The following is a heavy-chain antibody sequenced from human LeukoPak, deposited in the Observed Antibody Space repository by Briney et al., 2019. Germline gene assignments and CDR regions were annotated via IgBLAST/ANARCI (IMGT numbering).Heavy chain of an antibody. J-gene: IGHJ4*02. V-gene: IGHV3-23*01. Sequence: PGGTLRLSCAVSGIALSNYGMSWVRQAPGKGQEWVVGISDCGGSTNYADSVKGRFTISRDNPKNTLYLQMNSLRAEDTAVYFCAKRGVVIRVILVGFHKEAYYFDSWGQGALVTVSS. CDR2: ISDCGGST. CDR3: AKRGVVIRVILVGFHKEAYYFDS. CDR1: GIALSNYG. D-gene: IGHD3-22*01.